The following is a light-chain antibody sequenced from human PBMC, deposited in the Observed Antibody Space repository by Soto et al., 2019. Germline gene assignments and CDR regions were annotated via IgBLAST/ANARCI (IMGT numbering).Light chain of an antibody. CDR1: QDVRGA. Sequence: AIQLTQSPSSLSASVGDRVTITCRASQDVRGALAWYQQKPGKAPKILIYDVSVLESGVPTRFSASGSGTDFTLTITSLQPVDFATYYCQQFNSYPITFGQGTRLEIK. CDR2: DVS. CDR3: QQFNSYPIT. V-gene: IGKV1-13*02. J-gene: IGKJ5*01.